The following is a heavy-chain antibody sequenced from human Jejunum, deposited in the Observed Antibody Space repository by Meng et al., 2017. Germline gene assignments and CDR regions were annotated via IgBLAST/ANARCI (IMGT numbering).Heavy chain of an antibody. D-gene: IGHD6-19*01. J-gene: IGHJ4*02. V-gene: IGHV3-7*01. Sequence: GESLKISCAASGFSFSTYWMTWVRQAPGKGLEWVAFIKEEEGDKFYVDSVKGRFTISRDDARNSLHLQMNSLRAEDTAVYYCARVEGNGWFIYWGQGTLVTVSS. CDR2: IKEEEGDK. CDR3: ARVEGNGWFIY. CDR1: GFSFSTYW.